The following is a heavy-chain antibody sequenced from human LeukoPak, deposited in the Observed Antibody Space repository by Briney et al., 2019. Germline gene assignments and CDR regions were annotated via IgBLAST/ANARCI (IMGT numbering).Heavy chain of an antibody. V-gene: IGHV3-20*04. CDR1: GFTFDDYG. CDR3: AIAGGAGYYFDY. Sequence: PGGSLRLSCAASGFTFDDYGMSWVRQAPGKGLEWVSGINWSGSRTGYADSVKGRFTISRDNAKNSLYLQMNSLRAEDTAFYYWAIAGGAGYYFDYWGQGTLVTAPS. D-gene: IGHD3-16*01. CDR2: INWSGSRT. J-gene: IGHJ4*02.